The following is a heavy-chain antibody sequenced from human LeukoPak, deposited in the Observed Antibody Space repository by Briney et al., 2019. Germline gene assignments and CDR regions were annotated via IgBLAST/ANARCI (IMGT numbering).Heavy chain of an antibody. CDR2: IWYGGSNK. D-gene: IGHD6-25*01. CDR3: AKDIVPIHSSAPTLDAFDI. CDR1: GFTFSSYG. V-gene: IGHV3-30*02. Sequence: GGSLRLSCAASGFTFSSYGMHWVRQAPGKGLEWVAVIWYGGSNKYYADSVKGRFTISRDNSKNTLYLQMNSLRAEDTAVYYCAKDIVPIHSSAPTLDAFDIWGQGTMVTVSS. J-gene: IGHJ3*02.